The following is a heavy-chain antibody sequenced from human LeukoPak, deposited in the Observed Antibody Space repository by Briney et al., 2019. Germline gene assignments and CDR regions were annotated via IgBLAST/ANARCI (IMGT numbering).Heavy chain of an antibody. D-gene: IGHD6-6*01. J-gene: IGHJ3*02. CDR1: GGSISGSSYY. CDR2: IYYSGST. V-gene: IGHV4-39*01. CDR3: ARPRGSSPYSAFDI. Sequence: SETLSLTCTVSGGSISGSSYYWGWIRQPPGKGLEWIGSIYYSGSTYYNPSLKSRVTISVDTSKNQFSLKLSSVTAADTAVYYCARPRGSSPYSAFDIWGQGTMVTVSS.